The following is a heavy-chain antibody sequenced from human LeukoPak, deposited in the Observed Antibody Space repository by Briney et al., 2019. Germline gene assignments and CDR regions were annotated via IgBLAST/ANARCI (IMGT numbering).Heavy chain of an antibody. V-gene: IGHV3-74*01. Sequence: PGGSLRLSCAASGFTFSSYWMSWVRLAPGKGLMWVSQINSDGSATSCADPVKGRCTISRDNAKNMLYLEMNSLRVEDTAVYFCTRDHGLDVWGQGTTVTVSS. J-gene: IGHJ6*02. CDR2: INSDGSAT. CDR1: GFTFSSYW. CDR3: TRDHGLDV.